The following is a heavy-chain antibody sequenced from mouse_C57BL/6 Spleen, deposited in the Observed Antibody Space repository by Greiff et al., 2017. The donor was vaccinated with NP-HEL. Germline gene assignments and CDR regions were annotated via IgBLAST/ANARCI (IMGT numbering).Heavy chain of an antibody. CDR2: INYDGSST. V-gene: IGHV5-16*01. D-gene: IGHD2-5*01. J-gene: IGHJ3*01. CDR3: ARESLNSNYVWFAY. CDR1: GFTFSDYY. Sequence: EVQLKESEGGLVQPGSSMKLSCTASGFTFSDYYMAWVRQVPEKGLEWVANINYDGSSTYYLDSLKSRFIISRDNAKNILYLQMSSLKSEDTATYYCARESLNSNYVWFAYWGQGTLVTVSA.